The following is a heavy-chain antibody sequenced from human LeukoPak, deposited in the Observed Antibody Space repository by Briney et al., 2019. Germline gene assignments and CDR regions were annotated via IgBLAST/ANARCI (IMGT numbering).Heavy chain of an antibody. V-gene: IGHV1-46*01. CDR1: GYTFTSHY. D-gene: IGHD3-16*02. J-gene: IGHJ5*02. CDR2: INPSGSST. CDR3: ARDNSVGDIAGWFDP. Sequence: ASVKVSCKASGYTFTSHYMHWVRQAPGQGLEWMGLINPSGSSTLYAQKFQGRVTMTRDMSTTTDYMERSSLRSEDTAVYYCARDNSVGDIAGWFDPWGQGTLVTVSS.